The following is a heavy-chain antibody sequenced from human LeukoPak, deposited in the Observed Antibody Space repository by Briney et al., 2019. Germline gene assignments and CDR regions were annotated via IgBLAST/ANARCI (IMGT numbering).Heavy chain of an antibody. CDR1: GFTFNNYA. D-gene: IGHD3-22*01. CDR3: AKQRDSGYTSSDF. V-gene: IGHV3-23*01. J-gene: IGHJ4*02. CDR2: ATGGGGST. Sequence: GGSLRLSCAASGFTFNNYAMSWVRQAPGKGLEWVSAATGGGGSTYFADSVRGRFTISRDNSKNTVYLQMNSLRADDTAVYYCAKQRDSGYTSSDFWGQGTLVTVSS.